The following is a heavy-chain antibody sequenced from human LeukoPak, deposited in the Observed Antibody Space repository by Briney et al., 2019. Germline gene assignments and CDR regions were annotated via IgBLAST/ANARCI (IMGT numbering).Heavy chain of an antibody. J-gene: IGHJ5*02. CDR1: GFTFSSYA. CDR3: ATGSDFYYAS. CDR2: IPHDGSNA. V-gene: IGHV3-30-3*01. Sequence: GGSLRLSCAASGFTFSSYAMSWVRQAPGKGLEWVAAIPHDGSNAYYADSVKGRFTISRDDSKNTQYLQMNSLRIEDSAVYYCATGSDFYYASWGQGTLVTVSS. D-gene: IGHD3-3*01.